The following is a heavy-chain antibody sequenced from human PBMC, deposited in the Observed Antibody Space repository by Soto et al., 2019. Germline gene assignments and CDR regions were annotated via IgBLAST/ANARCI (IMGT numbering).Heavy chain of an antibody. V-gene: IGHV4-31*03. D-gene: IGHD4-17*01. CDR1: GGFINSGDYY. CDR2: IYYSGST. Sequence: SETLSLTCTVSGGFINSGDYYWSWIRQHPGKGLEWIGYIYYSGSTYYNPSLKSRVTISVDKSKNHFSLKLSSVTAADTAVYYCARSEATVLDYWGQGTLVTVSS. J-gene: IGHJ4*02. CDR3: ARSEATVLDY.